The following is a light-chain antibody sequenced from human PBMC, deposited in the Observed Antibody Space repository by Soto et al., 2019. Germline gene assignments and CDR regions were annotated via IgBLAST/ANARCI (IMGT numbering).Light chain of an antibody. CDR3: QQYATSPIT. J-gene: IGKJ4*01. Sequence: EIVLAQSPGTLSLSPGERATLSCRASQSVSSNLLAWYQQKPGQPPRLLIYGASSRATDIPDRFSGSGSGTDFTLTISRLEPEDFAVYYCQQYATSPITFAGATKVDI. CDR1: QSVSSNL. CDR2: GAS. V-gene: IGKV3-20*01.